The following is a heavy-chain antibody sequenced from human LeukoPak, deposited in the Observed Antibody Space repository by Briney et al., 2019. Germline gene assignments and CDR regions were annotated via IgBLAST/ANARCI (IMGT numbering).Heavy chain of an antibody. CDR2: IYPGDSDT. J-gene: IGHJ6*03. V-gene: IGHV5-51*01. D-gene: IGHD2-2*02. Sequence: GESLKISCKGSGYSFTSYWIGWVRQMPGKGLEWMGIIYPGDSDTRYSPSFQGQVTISADKSISTAYLQWSSLKASDTAMYYCARHVVYCSSTSCYTLRYYYYYMDVWGKGTTVTVSS. CDR3: ARHVVYCSSTSCYTLRYYYYYMDV. CDR1: GYSFTSYW.